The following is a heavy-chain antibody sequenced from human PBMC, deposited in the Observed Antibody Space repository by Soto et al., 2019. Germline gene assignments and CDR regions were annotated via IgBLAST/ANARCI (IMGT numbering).Heavy chain of an antibody. Sequence: GGSLRLSCATSGFTFSSYAMSWVRQAPGKGLEWVSAISGSGGSTYYADSVKGRFTISRDNSKNTLYLQMNSLRAEDTAVYYCAKDLLEKDSSSRIYFDYWGQGTLVTVSS. J-gene: IGHJ4*02. D-gene: IGHD6-13*01. CDR1: GFTFSSYA. CDR3: AKDLLEKDSSSRIYFDY. V-gene: IGHV3-23*01. CDR2: ISGSGGST.